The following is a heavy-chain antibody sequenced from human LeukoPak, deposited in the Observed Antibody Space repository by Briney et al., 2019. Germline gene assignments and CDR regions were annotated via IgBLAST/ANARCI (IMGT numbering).Heavy chain of an antibody. CDR3: ARETGTTVNS. J-gene: IGHJ4*02. CDR2: IYYSGST. D-gene: IGHD1-7*01. CDR1: GGSISSYY. V-gene: IGHV4-59*12. Sequence: PSETLSLTCTVSGGSISSYYWSWIRQPPGKGLEWIGYIYYSGSTNYNPSLKSRVTISVDTSKNQFSLKLSSVTAADTAVYYCARETGTTVNSWGQGTLVTVSS.